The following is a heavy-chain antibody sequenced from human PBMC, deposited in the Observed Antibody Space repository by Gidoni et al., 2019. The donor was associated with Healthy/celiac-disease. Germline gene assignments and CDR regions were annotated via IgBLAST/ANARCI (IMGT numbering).Heavy chain of an antibody. Sequence: QVTLKESGPVLVKPTETLTLTCTFSGFSLSNARMGVSWIRQPPGKALEWLAHIFSNDEKSYSTSLKSRITISKDTSKSQVVLTMTNMDHVDTATYYCARVPGAGPLIGGSYPGYFDYWGQGTLVTVSS. CDR3: ARVPGAGPLIGGSYPGYFDY. V-gene: IGHV2-26*01. CDR2: IFSNDEK. D-gene: IGHD1-26*01. J-gene: IGHJ4*02. CDR1: GFSLSNARMG.